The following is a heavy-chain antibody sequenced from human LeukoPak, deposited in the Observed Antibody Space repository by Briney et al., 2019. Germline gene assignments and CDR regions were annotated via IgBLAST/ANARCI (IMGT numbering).Heavy chain of an antibody. CDR1: GFTFSSYS. J-gene: IGHJ4*02. D-gene: IGHD5-24*01. CDR3: ARDRPSGKRRLQSDKSPLDY. Sequence: KPGGSLRLSCAASGFTFSSYSMNWVRQAPGKGLEWVSSISSSSSYIYYADSVKGRFTISRDNAKNSLYLQMNSLRAEDTAVYYCARDRPSGKRRLQSDKSPLDYWGQGTLVTVSS. V-gene: IGHV3-21*01. CDR2: ISSSSSYI.